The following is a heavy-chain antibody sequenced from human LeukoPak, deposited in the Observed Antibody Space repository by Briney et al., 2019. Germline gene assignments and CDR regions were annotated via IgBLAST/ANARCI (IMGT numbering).Heavy chain of an antibody. CDR3: ASGGYDNTGYYYPFDY. J-gene: IGHJ4*02. V-gene: IGHV3-66*02. CDR1: GFSVSSNY. D-gene: IGHD3-22*01. CDR2: IYSGGKT. Sequence: GGSLRLSCAASGFSVSSNYMSWVRQAPGKGLEWVSVIYSGGKTYYADSVKGRFTISRDNSKNTLYLQMNGLRAEDTAVYYWASGGYDNTGYYYPFDYWGQGTLVTVSS.